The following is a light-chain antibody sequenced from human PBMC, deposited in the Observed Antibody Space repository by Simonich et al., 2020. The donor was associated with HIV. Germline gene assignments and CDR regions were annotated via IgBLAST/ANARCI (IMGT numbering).Light chain of an antibody. V-gene: IGLV2-14*03. CDR3: SSYAGSNNLL. CDR1: SSDVGGYNS. J-gene: IGLJ2*01. Sequence: QSALTQPASVSGSPGQSITISCTGTSSDVGGYNSVSWYQQHPGKAPKLIIYDVVKRPSGVSNRFSGSKSGNTASMTISGLQAEDEADYYCSSYAGSNNLLFGGGTKLTVL. CDR2: DVV.